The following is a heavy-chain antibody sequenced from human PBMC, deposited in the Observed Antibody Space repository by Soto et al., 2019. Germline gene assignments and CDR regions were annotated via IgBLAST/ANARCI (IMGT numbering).Heavy chain of an antibody. D-gene: IGHD6-13*01. Sequence: GGSLRLSCAASGFTFSSYGMHWVRQAPGKGLEWVAVIWYDGSNKYYADSVKGRFTISRDNSKNTLYLQMNSLRAEDTAVYYCARGMGIAEYYFDYWGQGTLVTVSS. V-gene: IGHV3-33*01. J-gene: IGHJ4*02. CDR2: IWYDGSNK. CDR1: GFTFSSYG. CDR3: ARGMGIAEYYFDY.